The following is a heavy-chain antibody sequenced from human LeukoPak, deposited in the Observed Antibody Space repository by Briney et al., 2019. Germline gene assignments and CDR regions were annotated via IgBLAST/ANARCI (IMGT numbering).Heavy chain of an antibody. CDR3: ARAQTSRYFDY. CDR2: IYSGGST. V-gene: IGHV3-66*01. J-gene: IGHJ4*02. Sequence: PGGSLRLSCAASGFTVSSNYMSWVRQAPGKGLEWVSAIYSGGSTYYADSVKGRFTISRDNSKNTLYLQMNSLRAEDTAVYYCARAQTSRYFDYWGQGTLVTVSS. CDR1: GFTVSSNY.